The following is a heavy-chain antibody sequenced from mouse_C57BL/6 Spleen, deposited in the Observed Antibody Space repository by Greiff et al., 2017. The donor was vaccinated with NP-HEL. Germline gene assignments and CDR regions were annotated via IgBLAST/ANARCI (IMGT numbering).Heavy chain of an antibody. J-gene: IGHJ3*01. CDR2: ISYDGSN. V-gene: IGHV3-6*01. CDR3: ARDDGWFAY. CDR1: GYSITSGYY. Sequence: EVKLMESGPGLVKPSQSLSLTCSVTGYSITSGYYWNWIRQFPGNKLEWMGYISYDGSNNYNPSLKNRISITRDTSKNQFFLKLNSVTTEDTATYYCARDDGWFAYWGQGTLVTVSA.